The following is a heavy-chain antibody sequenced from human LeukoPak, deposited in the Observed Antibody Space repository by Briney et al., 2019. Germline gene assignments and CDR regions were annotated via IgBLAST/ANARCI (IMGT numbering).Heavy chain of an antibody. CDR2: ISSSGSTI. V-gene: IGHV3-11*04. J-gene: IGHJ4*02. CDR1: GFTFSDYY. CDR3: ASQASLPYFDY. Sequence: GGSLRLSCAASGFTFSDYYMSWIRQAPGKGLEWVSYISSSGSTIYYADSVKGRFTISRDDAKNSLYLQMNSLRAEDTAVYYCASQASLPYFDYWGQGTLVTVSS.